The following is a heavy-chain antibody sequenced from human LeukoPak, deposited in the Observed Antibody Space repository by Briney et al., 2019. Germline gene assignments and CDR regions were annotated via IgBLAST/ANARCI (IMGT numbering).Heavy chain of an antibody. V-gene: IGHV4-39*07. CDR3: ARGEGSSSWFDP. CDR2: MYYSGST. Sequence: SETLSLTCTVSGGSISSSSYFWGWIRQPPGKGLEWIGSMYYSGSTYYNPSLKSRVTISVDTSKNQFSLKLSSVTAADTAVYYCARGEGSSSWFDPGGQGTLVTVSS. D-gene: IGHD6-6*01. CDR1: GGSISSSSYF. J-gene: IGHJ5*02.